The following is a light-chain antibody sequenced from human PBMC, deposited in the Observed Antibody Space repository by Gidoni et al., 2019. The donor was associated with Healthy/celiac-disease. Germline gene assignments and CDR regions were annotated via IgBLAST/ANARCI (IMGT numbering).Light chain of an antibody. CDR2: AAS. Sequence: IRMTQSPSSFSASTGDRVTITCRASQGISSYLAWYQQQPGKAPKLLIYAASTLQSGVPSMFSGSGSGTDFTLTISCLQSEDFATYYCQQYYSYPRTFGQGTKVEIK. V-gene: IGKV1-8*01. J-gene: IGKJ1*01. CDR3: QQYYSYPRT. CDR1: QGISSY.